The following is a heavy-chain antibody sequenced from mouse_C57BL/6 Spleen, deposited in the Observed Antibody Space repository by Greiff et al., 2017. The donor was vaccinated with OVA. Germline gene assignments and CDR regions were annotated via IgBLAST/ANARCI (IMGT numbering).Heavy chain of an antibody. CDR2: IYPGDGDT. CDR1: GYAFSSSW. J-gene: IGHJ4*01. CDR3: AREMEGMDY. D-gene: IGHD2-3*01. Sequence: QVQLQQSGPELVKPGASVKISCKASGYAFSSSWMNWVKQRPGKGLEWIGRIYPGDGDTNYNGKFKGKATRTADKSSSTAYMQLSSLTSEDSAVYFCAREMEGMDYWGQGTSVTVSS. V-gene: IGHV1-82*01.